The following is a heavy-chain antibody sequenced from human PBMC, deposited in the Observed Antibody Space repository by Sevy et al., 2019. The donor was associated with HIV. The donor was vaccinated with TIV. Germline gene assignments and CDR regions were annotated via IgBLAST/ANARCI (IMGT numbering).Heavy chain of an antibody. J-gene: IGHJ6*04. CDR3: ARDKTILEGRYGMVV. CDR1: GFTFSDYA. V-gene: IGHV3-21*01. D-gene: IGHD3-3*01. Sequence: GGSLRLSCAASGFTFSDYAINWVRQAPGKGLEWVSSITSGSSYIFYADSVKGRFTVSRDNAKNSLYLQMNSLRAEDTAVYYCARDKTILEGRYGMVVWGKGTTVTVSS. CDR2: ITSGSSYI.